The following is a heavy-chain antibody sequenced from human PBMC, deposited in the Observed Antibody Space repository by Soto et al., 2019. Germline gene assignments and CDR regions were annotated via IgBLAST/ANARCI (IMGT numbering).Heavy chain of an antibody. V-gene: IGHV1-2*02. D-gene: IGHD1-26*01. J-gene: IGHJ6*02. CDR3: ARGGRSYSIPYYSYYGMDV. CDR1: GYNFTGYY. Sequence: ASVKVSCKASGYNFTGYYMHWVRQAPGQGLEWMGWINPNSGGTNYAQKFQGRVTMTRNTSISTAYMELSSLRSEDTAVYYCARGGRSYSIPYYSYYGMDVWGQGTTVTVSS. CDR2: INPNSGGT.